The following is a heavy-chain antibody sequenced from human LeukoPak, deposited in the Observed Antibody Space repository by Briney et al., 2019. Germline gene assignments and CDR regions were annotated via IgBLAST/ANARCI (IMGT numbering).Heavy chain of an antibody. J-gene: IGHJ4*02. CDR2: IYSGGST. CDR1: GFTVSSNY. CDR3: AMGIAAAGNFDY. Sequence: GGSLRLSCAASGFTVSSNYMSWVRQAPGKGLEWVSVIYSGGSTYYADSVKGRFTISRDNSKNTLYLQINSLRAEDTAVYYCAMGIAAAGNFDYWGQGTLVTVSS. V-gene: IGHV3-53*01. D-gene: IGHD6-13*01.